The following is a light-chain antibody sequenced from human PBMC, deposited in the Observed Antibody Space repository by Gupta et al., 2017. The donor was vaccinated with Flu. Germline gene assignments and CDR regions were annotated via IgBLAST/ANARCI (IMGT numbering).Light chain of an antibody. J-gene: IGLJ3*02. Sequence: SYVLTQASSVSVAPGQTARVTRGGNNIGTKTVHWYRQKPGQAPVLLVYDDRHRLSGTPARFSGSNSGTTATLTITRVEAGDEADYYCQVGDSSSDHWVFGGGTKLTAL. V-gene: IGLV3-21*02. CDR1: NIGTKT. CDR3: QVGDSSSDHWV. CDR2: DDR.